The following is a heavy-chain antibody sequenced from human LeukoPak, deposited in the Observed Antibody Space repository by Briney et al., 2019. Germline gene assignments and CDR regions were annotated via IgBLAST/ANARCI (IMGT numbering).Heavy chain of an antibody. CDR1: GFTFSSYW. V-gene: IGHV3-74*01. J-gene: IGHJ1*01. D-gene: IGHD3-22*01. CDR2: IKSDGKT. Sequence: GGSLRLSCAASGFTFSSYWMHWVRQAPGKGLVWVSRIKSDGKTNYADSVKGRFTISRDDAKNTVSLQMNSLRAEDTGVYYCARAPSEIGGYYPEYFRHWGQGTLVTVSS. CDR3: ARAPSEIGGYYPEYFRH.